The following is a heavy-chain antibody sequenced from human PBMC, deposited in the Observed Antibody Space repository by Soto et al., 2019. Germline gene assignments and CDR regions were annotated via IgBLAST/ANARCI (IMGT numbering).Heavy chain of an antibody. Sequence: PGGSLRLSCAASGFTFSSYSMNWVRQAPGKGLERVSYISSSSSSIYYADYVKGRFTISRDNSKNTLYLQMNSLRAEDTAVYYCAKIVLMVYAPLDYFDYWGQGTLVTVSS. CDR3: AKIVLMVYAPLDYFDY. CDR2: ISSSSSSI. D-gene: IGHD2-8*01. J-gene: IGHJ4*02. V-gene: IGHV3-23*01. CDR1: GFTFSSYS.